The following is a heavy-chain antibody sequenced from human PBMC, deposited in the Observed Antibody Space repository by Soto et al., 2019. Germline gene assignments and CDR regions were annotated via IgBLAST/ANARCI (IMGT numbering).Heavy chain of an antibody. J-gene: IGHJ4*02. CDR2: ISYDGSNK. V-gene: IGHV3-30*03. CDR3: AATWDGYSYGDGVYYFDY. Sequence: QVQLVESGGGVVQPGRSLRLSCAASGFTFSSYGMHWVRQAPGKGLEWVAVISYDGSNKYYADSVKGRFTISRDNSKNTRYLQMNSLRAEDTAVYYCAATWDGYSYGDGVYYFDYWGQGTLVTVSS. D-gene: IGHD5-18*01. CDR1: GFTFSSYG.